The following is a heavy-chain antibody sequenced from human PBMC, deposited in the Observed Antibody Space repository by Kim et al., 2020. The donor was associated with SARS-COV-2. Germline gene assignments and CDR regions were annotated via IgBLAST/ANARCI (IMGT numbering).Heavy chain of an antibody. CDR1: GGSISSSSYY. V-gene: IGHV4-39*01. Sequence: LETLSLTCTVSGGSISSSSYYWGWIRQPPGKGLEWIGSIYYSGSTYYNPSLKSRVTISVDTSKNQFSLKLSSVTAADTAVYYCASEAVASINYYYYYGMDVWGQGTTVTVSS. D-gene: IGHD6-19*01. J-gene: IGHJ6*02. CDR2: IYYSGST. CDR3: ASEAVASINYYYYYGMDV.